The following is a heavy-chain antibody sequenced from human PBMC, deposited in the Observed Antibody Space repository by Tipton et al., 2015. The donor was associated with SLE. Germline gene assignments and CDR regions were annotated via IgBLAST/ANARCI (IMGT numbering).Heavy chain of an antibody. V-gene: IGHV4-61*02. Sequence: LRLSCTVSGGSISSDNYYWSWIRQPAGKGLEWIGRISTSGSTSYNPSLKSRVTMSVDTSKNQISLKLSSVTAADTAVYYCARDQTGLFDYWGQGTLVTVSS. CDR2: ISTSGST. J-gene: IGHJ4*02. CDR3: ARDQTGLFDY. D-gene: IGHD1-1*01. CDR1: GGSISSDNYY.